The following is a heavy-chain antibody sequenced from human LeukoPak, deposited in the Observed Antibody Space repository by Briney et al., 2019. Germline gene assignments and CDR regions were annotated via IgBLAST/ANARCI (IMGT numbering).Heavy chain of an antibody. CDR3: ASFFYGSGPPAGY. Sequence: PSETLSLTCAVYGGSFSGYYWSWIRQPPGKGLEWIGEINHSGSTNYNPSLKSRVTISVDTSKNQFSLKLSSVTAADTAVYYCASFFYGSGPPAGYWGQGTLVTVSS. J-gene: IGHJ4*02. CDR2: INHSGST. CDR1: GGSFSGYY. D-gene: IGHD6-19*01. V-gene: IGHV4-34*01.